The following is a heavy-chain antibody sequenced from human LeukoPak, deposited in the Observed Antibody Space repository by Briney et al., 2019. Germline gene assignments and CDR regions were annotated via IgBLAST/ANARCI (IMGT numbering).Heavy chain of an antibody. CDR3: ARAGLYNWNYEGTAYFDY. V-gene: IGHV3-20*04. CDR2: INWSGGST. Sequence: GGSLRLSCAASGFTFSSYSMNWVRQAPGKGLEWVSGINWSGGSTGYADSVKGRFTISRDNAKNSLYLQMNSLRAEDTALYYCARAGLYNWNYEGTAYFDYWGQGTLVTVSS. CDR1: GFTFSSYS. J-gene: IGHJ4*02. D-gene: IGHD1-7*01.